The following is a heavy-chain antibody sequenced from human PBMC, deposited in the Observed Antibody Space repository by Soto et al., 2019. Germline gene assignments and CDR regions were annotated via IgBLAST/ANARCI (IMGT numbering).Heavy chain of an antibody. D-gene: IGHD6-13*01. CDR3: VKDKGAAAGFDY. V-gene: IGHV3-30*18. Sequence: ESGGGVVQPGRSLRLSCAASGFTFSNNGMHWVRQAPGKGLEWMGVISYEGSEKYYAGSVKGRFTISRDNSKNTLYLQMDTLRAEDMAIYYCVKDKGAAAGFDYWGQGILVTVSS. J-gene: IGHJ4*02. CDR2: ISYEGSEK. CDR1: GFTFSNNG.